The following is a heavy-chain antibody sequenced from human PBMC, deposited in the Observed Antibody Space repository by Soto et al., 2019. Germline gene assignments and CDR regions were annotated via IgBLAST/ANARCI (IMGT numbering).Heavy chain of an antibody. V-gene: IGHV4-34*01. D-gene: IGHD3-10*01. J-gene: IGHJ4*01. CDR3: ARPRLPRFGQLLLSGHY. Sequence: SLTRSRTCALDRRCLSGYYWCWIRHPPGKGLEWIGEINHSGSTNYNPSLKRRVTISVDTSKNQFSLELSSVTAADTAVYYCARPRLPRFGQLLLSGHY. CDR2: INHSGST. CDR1: RRCLSGYY.